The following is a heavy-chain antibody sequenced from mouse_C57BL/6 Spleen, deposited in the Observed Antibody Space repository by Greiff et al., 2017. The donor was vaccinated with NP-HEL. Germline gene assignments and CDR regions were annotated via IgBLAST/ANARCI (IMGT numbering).Heavy chain of an antibody. CDR2: IWSGGST. D-gene: IGHD1-1*01. J-gene: IGHJ3*01. V-gene: IGHV2-2*01. CDR1: GFSLTSYG. Sequence: QVQLQQSGPGLVQPSQSLSITCTVSGFSLTSYGVHWVRQSPGTGLEWLGVIWSGGSTDYNAAFISRLSISKDNSKSQVFFKMNSLQADDTAIYYCAREFYYGSGWFAYWGQGTLVTVSA. CDR3: AREFYYGSGWFAY.